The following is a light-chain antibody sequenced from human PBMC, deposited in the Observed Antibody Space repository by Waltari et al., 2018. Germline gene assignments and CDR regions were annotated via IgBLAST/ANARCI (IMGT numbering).Light chain of an antibody. CDR1: QSVSSS. Sequence: IVLTQSPATLSLSPGERATLSCRASQSVSSSLAWYQQKPGQTPRLLIYDTSKMATVIPARFSGVGSGTDVTFTISSLEPEDFAVYYCQHRTTWPPSLTFGGGTRVEVK. CDR2: DTS. CDR3: QHRTTWPPSLT. V-gene: IGKV3-11*01. J-gene: IGKJ4*01.